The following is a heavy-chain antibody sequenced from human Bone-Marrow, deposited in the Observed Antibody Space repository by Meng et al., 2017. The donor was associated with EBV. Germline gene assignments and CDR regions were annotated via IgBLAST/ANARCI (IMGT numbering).Heavy chain of an antibody. CDR2: MNPNSGNT. J-gene: IGHJ4*02. V-gene: IGHV1-8*02. CDR1: GYTFTSYT. Sequence: QVQRVQSGAKLKKPGASVNVSCKTSGYTFTSYTLSWVRQAPGQGLEWMGWMNPNSGNTGYAQKFQGRVTMTRNTSISTAYMELSSLRSEDTAVYYCAREGADYWGQGTLVTVSS. CDR3: AREGADY. D-gene: IGHD1-26*01.